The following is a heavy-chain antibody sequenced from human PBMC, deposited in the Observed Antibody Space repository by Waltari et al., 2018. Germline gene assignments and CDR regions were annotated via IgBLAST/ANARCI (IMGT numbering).Heavy chain of an antibody. CDR3: RLLLGGATEEGYFDS. CDR1: GLTFSDNS. V-gene: IGHV3-48*04. Sequence: VQLVESGGDLVQPGGSLRLSCAASGLTFSDNSMQGVRQAPGQGPEWSEYISISGDTTFYADSVRGRFTISRDNAKSSVYLQMSSLRAEDTAVYYCRLLLGGATEEGYFDSWGQGTLVTVSS. J-gene: IGHJ4*02. D-gene: IGHD1-26*01. CDR2: ISISGDTT.